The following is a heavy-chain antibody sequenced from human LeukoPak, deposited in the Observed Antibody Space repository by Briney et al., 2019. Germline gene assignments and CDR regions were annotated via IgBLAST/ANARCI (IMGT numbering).Heavy chain of an antibody. CDR2: ISGSGGST. Sequence: GGSLRLSCAASGFTFSSYAMSWVRQAPGKGLEWVSAISGSGGSTYYADSVKGRFTISRDNSKNTLYLQMNSLRAEDTAVYYCAKVQAFWSGYYYYYYYMDVWGKGTTVTVSS. D-gene: IGHD3-3*01. J-gene: IGHJ6*03. CDR3: AKVQAFWSGYYYYYYYMDV. V-gene: IGHV3-23*01. CDR1: GFTFSSYA.